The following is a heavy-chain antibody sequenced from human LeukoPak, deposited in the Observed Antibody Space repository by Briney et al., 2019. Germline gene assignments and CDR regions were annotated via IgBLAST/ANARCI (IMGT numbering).Heavy chain of an antibody. CDR3: ARGAYCGGDCPLPNSLY. J-gene: IGHJ4*02. CDR1: GFTFDGYA. Sequence: PGGSLRLSCAASGFTFDGYAMHWVRQAPGKGLEWVSLISWDGGSTYYADSVKGRFTISRDNAKNTLHLQMNSLRPEDTAVYYRARGAYCGGDCPLPNSLYWGQGTLVTVSS. CDR2: ISWDGGST. V-gene: IGHV3-43D*04. D-gene: IGHD2-21*01.